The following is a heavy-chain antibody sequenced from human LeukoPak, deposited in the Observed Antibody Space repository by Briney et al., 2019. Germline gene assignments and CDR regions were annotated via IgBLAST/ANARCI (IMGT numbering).Heavy chain of an antibody. CDR3: ASQSSGYDPFDV. V-gene: IGHV4-59*08. J-gene: IGHJ3*01. CDR1: GRSFSSYY. D-gene: IGHD2-2*03. CDR2: IYNTGST. Sequence: SETLSLTCTVSGRSFSSYYWNWIRQPPGKRLEWIGYIYNTGSTNYNPSLKSRVTISADTSKTRFSLNLTSVTAADTAAYYCASQSSGYDPFDVWGQGTKVTVSS.